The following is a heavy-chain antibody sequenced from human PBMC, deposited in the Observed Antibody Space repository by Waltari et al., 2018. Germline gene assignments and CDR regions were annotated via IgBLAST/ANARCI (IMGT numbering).Heavy chain of an antibody. J-gene: IGHJ5*02. CDR1: GGSISNNDYY. CDR3: ARDRNVWSSFDP. Sequence: QLQESGPGLVKPSETLSLTCTVSGGSISNNDYYWGWIRQPPGKGLEWIGSIYHSGNTYYNPSLKGRVTLSLDTSKNQFSLTLTSVTAADTAVYYCARDRNVWSSFDPWGQGALVTVSS. D-gene: IGHD2-8*02. V-gene: IGHV4-39*07. CDR2: IYHSGNT.